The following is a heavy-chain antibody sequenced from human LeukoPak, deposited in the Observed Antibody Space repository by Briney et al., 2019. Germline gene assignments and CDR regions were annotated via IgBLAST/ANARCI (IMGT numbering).Heavy chain of an antibody. J-gene: IGHJ4*02. V-gene: IGHV3-23*01. Sequence: GGTLRLSCAASGFTFRNYGMTWVRQAPGKGLEWVSGISSSGGSTYYADSVKGRFTISRGNSKNTLYLQMNSLRAEDTAVYYCAKDRRVYSYYGSADYWGQGTLVTVSS. D-gene: IGHD3-10*01. CDR3: AKDRRVYSYYGSADY. CDR2: ISSSGGST. CDR1: GFTFRNYG.